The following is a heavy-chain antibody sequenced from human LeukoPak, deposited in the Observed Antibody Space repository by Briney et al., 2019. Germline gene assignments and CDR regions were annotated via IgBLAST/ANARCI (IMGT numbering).Heavy chain of an antibody. CDR2: MNPNSGNT. V-gene: IGHV1-8*01. CDR1: GYTFTSYD. J-gene: IGHJ4*02. Sequence: ASVKVSCKASGYTFTSYDINWVRQATGQGLEWMGWMNPNSGNTGYAQKFQGRVTMTRNTSISTAYLELSSLRSEDTAVYYCARNLLDIADPCESSGYWGQGTLVTVSS. D-gene: IGHD5-12*01. CDR3: ARNLLDIADPCESSGY.